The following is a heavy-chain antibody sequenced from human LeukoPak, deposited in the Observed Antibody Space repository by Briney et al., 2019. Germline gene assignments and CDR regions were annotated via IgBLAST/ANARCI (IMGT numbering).Heavy chain of an antibody. Sequence: GGSLRLSCAASGFTVSSNYMSWVRQAPGTGLEWVSAISGSGGSTYYADSVKGRFTISRDNSKNTLYLQMNSLRAEDTAIYYCAKTFGSGYPRKIDYWGQGTLVTVSS. V-gene: IGHV3-23*01. D-gene: IGHD3-3*01. CDR1: GFTVSSNY. J-gene: IGHJ4*02. CDR3: AKTFGSGYPRKIDY. CDR2: ISGSGGST.